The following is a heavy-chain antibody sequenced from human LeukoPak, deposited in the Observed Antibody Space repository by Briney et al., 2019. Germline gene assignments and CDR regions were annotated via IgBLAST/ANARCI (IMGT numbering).Heavy chain of an antibody. CDR2: ISSSGSTR. CDR3: ARGERMVRGLLFDY. D-gene: IGHD3-10*01. J-gene: IGHJ4*02. V-gene: IGHV3-11*04. Sequence: GGSLRLSCAASGFTVSSNYMSWVRQAPGKGLEWVSYISSSGSTRYYADSVKGRFTFSRDNAKNSLYLQMNSLRGEDTAVYYCARGERMVRGLLFDYWGQGTLVTVSS. CDR1: GFTVSSNY.